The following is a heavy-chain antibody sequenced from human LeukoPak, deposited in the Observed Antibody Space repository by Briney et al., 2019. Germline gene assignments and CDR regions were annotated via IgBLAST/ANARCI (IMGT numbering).Heavy chain of an antibody. CDR1: AASFNSDDQY. CDR2: IHPSGML. Sequence: KTSETLSLTCTVSAASFNSDDQYWNWIRQSPGKGLEWIGSIHPSGMLYKNPSLETRVTMSRDTTKDKFSLNLNSVTTAVTAVYFCSRGLDSRKLGYWGQGILVTVSS. V-gene: IGHV4-31*03. CDR3: SRGLDSRKLGY. D-gene: IGHD3-22*01. J-gene: IGHJ4*02.